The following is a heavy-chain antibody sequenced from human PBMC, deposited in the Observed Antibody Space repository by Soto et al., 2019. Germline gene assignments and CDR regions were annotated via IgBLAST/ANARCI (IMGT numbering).Heavy chain of an antibody. CDR1: GGSISSYY. V-gene: IGHV4-59*01. D-gene: IGHD6-13*01. CDR2: IYYSGTT. Sequence: SETLSLTCTVSGGSISSYYWSWIRQPPGKGLEWIGYIYYSGTTNYNPSLQSRVTISVDTSKNQFSLKLSSVTAADTAVYYCARGAIAATGTGMRPLCFDYWGQGTLVTVSS. J-gene: IGHJ4*02. CDR3: ARGAIAATGTGMRPLCFDY.